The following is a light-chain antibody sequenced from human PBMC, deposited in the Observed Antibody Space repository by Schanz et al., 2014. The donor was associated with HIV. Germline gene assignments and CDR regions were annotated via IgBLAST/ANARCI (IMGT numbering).Light chain of an antibody. V-gene: IGLV9-49*03. CDR3: GADHDSGSTFVYV. Sequence: QSVLTQPPSASASLGASVTLTCTLSSAYSNYNVDWYQQRPGKGPQFVMRVGPRGIVGSKGDGIPDRLSVSGSGLNRYLTIKNIQEEDESVYHCGADHDSGSTFVYVFGTGTKLTVL. J-gene: IGLJ1*01. CDR2: VGPRGIVG. CDR1: SAYSNYN.